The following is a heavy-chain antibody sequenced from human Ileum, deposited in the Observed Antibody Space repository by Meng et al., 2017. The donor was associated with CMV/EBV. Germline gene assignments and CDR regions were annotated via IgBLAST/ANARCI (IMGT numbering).Heavy chain of an antibody. CDR3: AIGQDYSLLDS. J-gene: IGHJ4*02. Sequence: AHVQGSGPRLAKPSETLSLTCCVSGSSNSLHYWNLIRQTAFKGLEWIGRIYVSGRTNYKSPLMTRITLSVDKAKNQCSLNLNSLTAADTAVYCYAIGQDYSLLDSWGQGTLVTVSS. CDR2: IYVSGRT. CDR1: GSSNSLHY. V-gene: IGHV4-4*07. D-gene: IGHD4-11*01.